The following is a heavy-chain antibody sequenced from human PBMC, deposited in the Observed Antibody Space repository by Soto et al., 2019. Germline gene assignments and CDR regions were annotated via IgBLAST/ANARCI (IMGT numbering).Heavy chain of an antibody. D-gene: IGHD2-15*01. V-gene: IGHV4-31*03. CDR3: VGGLEDGIGGHLDY. Sequence: QLQLQESGPGLVKPSQTLSLTCTVSGGSIRSGGHYCTWIRQLPGQVLQWIGYIYYSGRTYYSQSVKSRLTISIDTSQDRFSLGLTSVTGAEPAVSYCVGGLEDGIGGHLDYWGQGALVTGSS. CDR2: IYYSGRT. CDR1: GGSIRSGGHY. J-gene: IGHJ4*02.